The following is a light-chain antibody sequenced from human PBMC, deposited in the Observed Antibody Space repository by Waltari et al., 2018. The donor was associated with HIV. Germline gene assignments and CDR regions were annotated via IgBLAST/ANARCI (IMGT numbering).Light chain of an antibody. CDR2: SND. Sequence: QSVLTQPPSASGTPGQRVTISCSGSSSNIRSNTVSWYQQLPGAAPKLLIYSNDQRPSGVPDRFSGSKSGTSASLPISGLQSEDEADYYCAAWDDSLNGWVFGGGTKLTVL. CDR3: AAWDDSLNGWV. J-gene: IGLJ3*02. CDR1: SSNIRSNT. V-gene: IGLV1-44*01.